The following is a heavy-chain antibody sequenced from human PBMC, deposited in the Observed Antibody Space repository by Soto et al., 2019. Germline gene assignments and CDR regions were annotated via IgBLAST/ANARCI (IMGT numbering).Heavy chain of an antibody. Sequence: QVQLVESGGGVVQPGTSLRLSCVGSGFTFRSYVIHWVRQAPGKGLEWVALISYDGGNKDYGDSVEGRFTISRDNSRNTVDLQMDSLRREDTALYYCARWGTTGGLDVWGQGTLVSVSS. V-gene: IGHV3-33*05. D-gene: IGHD3-16*01. CDR2: ISYDGGNK. CDR1: GFTFRSYV. CDR3: ARWGTTGGLDV. J-gene: IGHJ1*01.